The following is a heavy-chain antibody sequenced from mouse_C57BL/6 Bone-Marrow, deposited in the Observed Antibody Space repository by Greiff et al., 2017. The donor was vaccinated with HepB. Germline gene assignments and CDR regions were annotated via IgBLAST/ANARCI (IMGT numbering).Heavy chain of an antibody. J-gene: IGHJ2*01. CDR1: GFTFSSYA. CDR2: ISDGGSYT. Sequence: DVQLQESGGGLVKPGGSLKLSCAASGFTFSSYAMSWVRQTPEKRLEWVATISDGGSYTYYPDNVKGRFTISRDNAKNNLYLQMSHLKSEDTAMYYCAREGAAQNYWGQGTTLTVSS. V-gene: IGHV5-4*01. CDR3: AREGAAQNY. D-gene: IGHD3-2*02.